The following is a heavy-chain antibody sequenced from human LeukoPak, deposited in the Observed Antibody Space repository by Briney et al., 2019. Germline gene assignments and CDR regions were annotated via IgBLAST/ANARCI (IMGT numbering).Heavy chain of an antibody. CDR3: ARGPSGPRPGNWFDP. V-gene: IGHV3-21*01. CDR2: ISSSSNYI. CDR1: GFSFSSYG. Sequence: PGGSLRLSCAASGFSFSSYGMNWVRQAPGKGPEWVSSISSSSNYIFYADSVKGRFTISRDNARNTLYLHMNSLRVEDTTIYYCARGPSGPRPGNWFDPWGQGTLVTVSS. J-gene: IGHJ5*02. D-gene: IGHD5-12*01.